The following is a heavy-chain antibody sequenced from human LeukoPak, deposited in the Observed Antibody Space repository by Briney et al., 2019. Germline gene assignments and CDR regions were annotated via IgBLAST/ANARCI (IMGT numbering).Heavy chain of an antibody. CDR2: IIPIVGIA. V-gene: IGHV1-69*04. D-gene: IGHD6-19*01. CDR3: ARGIAVPGAAAEYFQD. Sequence: SVKVSCKASGGPFSSYSINWVRQAPGQGLEWMATIIPIVGIANYAQKFQGRVTITADKSTSTADMELIRLRSEDTAVYYCARGIAVPGAAAEYFQDWGQGTLVTVSS. J-gene: IGHJ1*01. CDR1: GGPFSSYS.